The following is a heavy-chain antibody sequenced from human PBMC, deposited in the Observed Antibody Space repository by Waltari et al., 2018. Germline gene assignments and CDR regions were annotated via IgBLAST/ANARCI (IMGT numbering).Heavy chain of an antibody. D-gene: IGHD3-10*01. Sequence: QVQLQESGPGLVKPSETLSLTCAVSGYSISSGFYWGWIRQPPGKGLEWIGSIYHSGGTNYNPSLKSRVTISVDTSKNQFSLKLSSVTAADTAVYYCAAHQETGGSYSRFDPWGQGTLVTVSS. CDR2: IYHSGGT. V-gene: IGHV4-38-2*01. CDR1: GYSISSGFY. J-gene: IGHJ5*02. CDR3: AAHQETGGSYSRFDP.